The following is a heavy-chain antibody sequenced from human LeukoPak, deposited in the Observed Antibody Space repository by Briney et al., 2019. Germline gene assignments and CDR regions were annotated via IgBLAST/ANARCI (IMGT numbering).Heavy chain of an antibody. V-gene: IGHV3-21*01. Sequence: GGSLRLSCAASGFIFSTYSMNWVRQAPGKGLEWVSSISSSTSYIYYADSVKGRFTISRDNAKNSLYLQMNSLRAEDMAVYYCARERKYDSNFDYWGQGTLVTVSS. CDR3: ARERKYDSNFDY. CDR2: ISSSTSYI. J-gene: IGHJ4*02. CDR1: GFIFSTYS. D-gene: IGHD1-1*01.